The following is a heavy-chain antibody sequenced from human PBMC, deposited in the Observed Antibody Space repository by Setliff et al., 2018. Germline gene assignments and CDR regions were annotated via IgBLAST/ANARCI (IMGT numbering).Heavy chain of an antibody. CDR2: INPNSGGT. CDR1: GYTFTGYY. Sequence: GASVKVSCKASGYTFTGYYMHWVRQAPGQGLEWMGWINPNSGGTNYAQKFQGWVTMTRDTSISTAYMELSRLRSDDTAVYYCARTLPTYCRDGPCKVGALDIWGQGTVVTVSS. V-gene: IGHV1-2*04. D-gene: IGHD1-26*01. J-gene: IGHJ3*02. CDR3: ARTLPTYCRDGPCKVGALDI.